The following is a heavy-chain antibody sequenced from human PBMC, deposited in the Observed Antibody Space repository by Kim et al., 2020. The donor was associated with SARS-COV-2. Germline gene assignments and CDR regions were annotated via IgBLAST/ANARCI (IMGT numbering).Heavy chain of an antibody. V-gene: IGHV3-48*02. CDR1: GFNFGIYN. CDR3: VRGSTGWLAYYYGMDV. CDR2: ISSTSGTI. D-gene: IGHD6-13*01. Sequence: GGSLRLSCAASGFNFGIYNMHWVRQAPGKGPQWVSYISSTSGTINYADSVKGRFTVSRDNGQNSIYLQMSSLRDDDTAVYNCVRGSTGWLAYYYGMDVWGQGTTVTVSS. J-gene: IGHJ6*02.